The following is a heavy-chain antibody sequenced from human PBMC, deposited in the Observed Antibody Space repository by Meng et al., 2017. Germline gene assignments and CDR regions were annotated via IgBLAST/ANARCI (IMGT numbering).Heavy chain of an antibody. Sequence: GQRKESGPGPGRPSGTRALTCTVAGGSVISGSYYWSWIRQPPGKGLEWIGYIYYSGSTNYNPSLKSRVTISVDTSKNQFSLKLSSVTAADTAVYYCARVKITGTTRSIDYWGQGTLVTVSS. CDR3: ARVKITGTTRSIDY. J-gene: IGHJ4*02. CDR2: IYYSGST. D-gene: IGHD1-7*01. CDR1: GGSVISGSYY. V-gene: IGHV4-61*01.